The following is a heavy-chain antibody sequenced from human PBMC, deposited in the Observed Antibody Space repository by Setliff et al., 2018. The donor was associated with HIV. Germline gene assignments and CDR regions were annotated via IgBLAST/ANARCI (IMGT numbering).Heavy chain of an antibody. J-gene: IGHJ4*02. CDR2: VFYTGVA. D-gene: IGHD5-12*01. V-gene: IGHV4-59*08. CDR1: GDSIRGYY. CDR3: ARQVSIPGVAITPVDY. Sequence: PSETLSLTCTVSGDSIRGYYWSWIRQPPGKGLEWMGYVFYTGVAAYNPSLKSRLTISVDTSKSQFSLRLTSVTAADTAIYYCARQVSIPGVAITPVDYWGQGALVTAPQ.